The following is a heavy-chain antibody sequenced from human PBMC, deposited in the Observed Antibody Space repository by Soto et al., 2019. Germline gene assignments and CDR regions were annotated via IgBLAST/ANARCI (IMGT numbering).Heavy chain of an antibody. V-gene: IGHV3-23*01. CDR3: AKALYYDSWSGYYPYGMDV. Sequence: GGSLRLSCAASGFTFSSYAMSWVRQAPGKGLEWVSAISGSGGSTYYADSVKGRFTISRDNSKNTLYLQMNSLRAEDTAVYYCAKALYYDSWSGYYPYGMDVWGQGTTVTVSS. D-gene: IGHD3-3*01. J-gene: IGHJ6*02. CDR2: ISGSGGST. CDR1: GFTFSSYA.